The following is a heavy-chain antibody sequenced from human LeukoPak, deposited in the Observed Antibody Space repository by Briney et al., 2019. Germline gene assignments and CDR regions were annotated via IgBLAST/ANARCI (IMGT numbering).Heavy chain of an antibody. Sequence: PSETLSLTCTVYGGSISSYYWSWIRQPPGKGLEWIGYIYYSGSTNYNPSLKSRVTISVDTSKNQFSLKLSSVTAADTAVYYCARGQYCSGGSCYDLDYWGQGTLVGVSS. D-gene: IGHD2-15*01. CDR2: IYYSGST. V-gene: IGHV4-59*01. J-gene: IGHJ4*02. CDR1: GGSISSYY. CDR3: ARGQYCSGGSCYDLDY.